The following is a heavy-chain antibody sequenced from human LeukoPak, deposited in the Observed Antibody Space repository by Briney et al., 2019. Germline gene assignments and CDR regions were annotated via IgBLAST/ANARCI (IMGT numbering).Heavy chain of an antibody. CDR1: GGSISSYY. J-gene: IGHJ3*02. V-gene: IGHV4-39*07. D-gene: IGHD3-10*01. CDR3: ARSDGYGLVGI. CDR2: IYSSGST. Sequence: SETLSLTCTVSGGSISSYYWGWIRQPPGKTLEWIGSIYSSGSTYYNPSLKSRVIIMIDTPKYHLSLTLSSVTAADTAVYYCARSDGYGLVGIWGQGTMVTVSS.